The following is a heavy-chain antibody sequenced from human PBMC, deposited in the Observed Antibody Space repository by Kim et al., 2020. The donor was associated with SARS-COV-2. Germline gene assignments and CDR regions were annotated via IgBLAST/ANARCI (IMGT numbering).Heavy chain of an antibody. J-gene: IGHJ6*02. D-gene: IGHD3-16*01. Sequence: GGSLRLSCAASGFTFSSYAMHWVRQAPGKGLEYVSAISSNGGSTYYANSVKGRFTISRDNSKNTLYLQMGSLRAEDMAVYYCARDTEITYYDYVWGSYPRGYYYGMDVWGQGTTVTVSS. V-gene: IGHV3-64*01. CDR1: GFTFSSYA. CDR3: ARDTEITYYDYVWGSYPRGYYYGMDV. CDR2: ISSNGGST.